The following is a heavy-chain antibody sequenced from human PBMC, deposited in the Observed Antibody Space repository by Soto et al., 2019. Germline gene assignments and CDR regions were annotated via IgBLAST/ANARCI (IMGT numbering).Heavy chain of an antibody. J-gene: IGHJ5*02. CDR2: ISSSGSTI. CDR3: ARGLDSGDYADSFDP. D-gene: IGHD4-17*01. CDR1: GFTFSDYY. V-gene: IGHV3-11*01. Sequence: PGGSLRLSCAASGFTFSDYYMSWIRQAPGKGLEWVSYISSSGSTIYYADSVKGRFTISRDNAKNSLYLQMNSLRAEDTAVYYCARGLDSGDYADSFDPWGQGTLVTVSS.